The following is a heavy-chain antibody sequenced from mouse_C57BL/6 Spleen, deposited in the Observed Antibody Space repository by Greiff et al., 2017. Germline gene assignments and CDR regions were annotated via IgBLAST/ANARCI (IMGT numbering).Heavy chain of an antibody. Sequence: VKLVESGAELVKPGASVKISCKASGYTFTDYYINWVKQRPGQGLEWIGKIGPGSGSTYYNEKFKGKATLTEDKSTSTAYMQLSSLTSEDSAGYFCAYDYDWYFDVWGTGTTVTVSS. V-gene: IGHV1-77*01. CDR2: IGPGSGST. D-gene: IGHD2-4*01. CDR1: GYTFTDYY. CDR3: AYDYDWYFDV. J-gene: IGHJ1*03.